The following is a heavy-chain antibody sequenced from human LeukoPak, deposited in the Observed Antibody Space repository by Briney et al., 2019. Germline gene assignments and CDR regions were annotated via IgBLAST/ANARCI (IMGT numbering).Heavy chain of an antibody. CDR1: GSIFTTYW. CDR2: IYPGDSDT. CDR3: ARRNGYDSSYYFDY. V-gene: IGHV5-51*01. D-gene: IGHD5-12*01. J-gene: IGHJ4*02. Sequence: LGESLKISCKASGSIFTTYWIGWVRQLPGKGLEWVGNIYPGDSDTRYSPSFQGRVTISVDKSIGTAYLQWSSLKASDTAIYYCARRNGYDSSYYFDYWGQGNLVTVSS.